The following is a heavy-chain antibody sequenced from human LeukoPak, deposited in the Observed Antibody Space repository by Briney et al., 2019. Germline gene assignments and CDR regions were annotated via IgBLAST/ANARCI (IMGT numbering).Heavy chain of an antibody. CDR2: IYYSGST. J-gene: IGHJ4*02. V-gene: IGHV4-59*01. Sequence: SETLSLTCTASGGSISSYYWSWIRQPPGKGLEWIGYIYYSGSTDYNPSLKSRVTISVDTSKNQFSLKLSSVTAADTAVYYCARVPFGAQPLFDYWGQGTLVTVSS. CDR1: GGSISSYY. CDR3: ARVPFGAQPLFDY. D-gene: IGHD3-10*01.